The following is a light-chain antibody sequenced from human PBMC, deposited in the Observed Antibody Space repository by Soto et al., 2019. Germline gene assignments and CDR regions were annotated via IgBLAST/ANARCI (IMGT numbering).Light chain of an antibody. J-gene: IGLJ2*01. V-gene: IGLV4-69*01. CDR2: VDSDGSH. CDR1: TGRSSYA. Sequence: QLVLTQSPSASASLGASVKLTCTLSTGRSSYAIAWHQQRPEKGPRYLMKVDSDGSHNKGDGIPDRFSGSSSGTERYLTISSLQSDDEADSYCQTWGSVIQVFGGGTKVTVL. CDR3: QTWGSVIQV.